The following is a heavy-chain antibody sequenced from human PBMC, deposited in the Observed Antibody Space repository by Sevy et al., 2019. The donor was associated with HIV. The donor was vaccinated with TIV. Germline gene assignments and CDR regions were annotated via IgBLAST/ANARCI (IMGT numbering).Heavy chain of an antibody. D-gene: IGHD4-17*01. V-gene: IGHV3-30-3*01. CDR3: ARMVSGGLRWELIKENAFDI. J-gene: IGHJ3*02. CDR2: ISHGGSYE. Sequence: GGSLRLSCEASGFAFRDSAIHWVRQSPGKGLEWVALISHGGSYEYYVDSVKGRFTVSSDRSKNILYLQMSSLRAEDTAVYYCARMVSGGLRWELIKENAFDIWGQGTAVTVSS. CDR1: GFAFRDSA.